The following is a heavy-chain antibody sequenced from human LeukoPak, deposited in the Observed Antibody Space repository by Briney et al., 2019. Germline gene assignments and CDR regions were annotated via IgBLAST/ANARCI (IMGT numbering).Heavy chain of an antibody. Sequence: ASVKVSCKASGYTFTGYYMHWVRQAPGQGLEWMGWINPNSGGANYAQKFQGRVTMTRDTSISTAYMELSRLRSDDTAVYYCASSQRSYSSSSGYWGQGTLVTVSS. V-gene: IGHV1-2*02. J-gene: IGHJ4*02. CDR3: ASSQRSYSSSSGY. CDR1: GYTFTGYY. D-gene: IGHD6-6*01. CDR2: INPNSGGA.